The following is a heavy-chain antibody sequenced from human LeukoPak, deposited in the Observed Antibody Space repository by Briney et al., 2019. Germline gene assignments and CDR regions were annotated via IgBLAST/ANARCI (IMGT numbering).Heavy chain of an antibody. D-gene: IGHD3-22*01. J-gene: IGHJ2*01. CDR2: INHSGST. CDR1: GGSFSGYY. CDR3: ARDGPHYYDSSGYPYWYFDL. V-gene: IGHV4-34*01. Sequence: SETLSLTCAVYGGSFSGYYWSWIRQPPGKGLEWIGEINHSGSTNYNPSLKSRVTISVDTSKNQFSLKLSSVTAADTAVYYCARDGPHYYDSSGYPYWYFDLWGRGTLVTVSS.